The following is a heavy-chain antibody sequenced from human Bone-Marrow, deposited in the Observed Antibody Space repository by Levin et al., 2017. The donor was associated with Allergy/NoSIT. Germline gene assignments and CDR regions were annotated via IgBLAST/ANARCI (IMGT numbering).Heavy chain of an antibody. Sequence: GGSLRLSCAASGFTFSSYAMSWVRQAPGKGLEWVSAISGSGGSTYYADSVKGRFTISRDNSKNTLYLQMNSLRAEDTAVYYCAKDRGWYYDILTGYYDAFDIWGQGTMVTVSS. CDR2: ISGSGGST. J-gene: IGHJ3*02. CDR3: AKDRGWYYDILTGYYDAFDI. D-gene: IGHD3-9*01. V-gene: IGHV3-23*01. CDR1: GFTFSSYA.